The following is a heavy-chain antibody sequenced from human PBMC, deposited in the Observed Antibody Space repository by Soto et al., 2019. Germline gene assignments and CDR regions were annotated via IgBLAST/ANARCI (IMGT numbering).Heavy chain of an antibody. Sequence: SETLSLTCTVSGGSVSSGSYYWSWIRQPPGKGLEWIGYIYYSGSTNYNPSLKSRVTISVDTSKNQFSLKLSSVTAADTAVYYCARDKYYDSSGYPPGAVNLLDPWGQGTMVTVSS. CDR3: ARDKYYDSSGYPPGAVNLLDP. V-gene: IGHV4-61*01. CDR2: IYYSGST. CDR1: GGSVSSGSYY. J-gene: IGHJ5*02. D-gene: IGHD3-22*01.